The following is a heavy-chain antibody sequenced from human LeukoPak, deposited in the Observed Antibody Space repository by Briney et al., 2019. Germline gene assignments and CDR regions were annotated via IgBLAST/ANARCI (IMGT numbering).Heavy chain of an antibody. CDR2: IYYSGST. Sequence: SETLSLTCTVSGGSISSGGYYWSWIRQHPGKGLEWIGYIYYSGSTYYNPSLKGRVTISVDTSKNQFSLKLSSVTAADTAVYYCARDSCSGGSCSIDYWGQGTLVTVSS. J-gene: IGHJ4*02. CDR1: GGSISSGGYY. V-gene: IGHV4-31*03. D-gene: IGHD2-15*01. CDR3: ARDSCSGGSCSIDY.